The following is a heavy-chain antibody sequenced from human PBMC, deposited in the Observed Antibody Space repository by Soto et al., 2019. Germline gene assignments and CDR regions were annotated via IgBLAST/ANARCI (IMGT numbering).Heavy chain of an antibody. V-gene: IGHV1-69*08. J-gene: IGHJ4*02. CDR2: IIPILGIA. Sequence: QVQLVQSGAEVKKPGSSVKVSCKASGGTFSSYTISWVRQAPGQGLEWMGRIIPILGIANYAQKFQGRVTITEDKSTSTADMELSSLRSEDTAVYYCARERPLVVVPAAAMLDYWGQGTLVTVSS. CDR1: GGTFSSYT. CDR3: ARERPLVVVPAAAMLDY. D-gene: IGHD2-2*01.